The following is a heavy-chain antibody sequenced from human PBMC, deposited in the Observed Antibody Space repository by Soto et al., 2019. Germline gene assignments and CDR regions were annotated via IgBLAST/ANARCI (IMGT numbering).Heavy chain of an antibody. CDR1: GFTFDDYG. CDR3: ARDRGYSYGSLFDY. Sequence: GGSLRLSCAASGFTFDDYGMSWVRQAPGKGLEWVSGINWNGGSTGYADSVKGRFTISRDNAKNSLYLQMNSLRAEDTALYYCARDRGYSYGSLFDYWGQGTLVTVSS. V-gene: IGHV3-20*04. CDR2: INWNGGST. J-gene: IGHJ4*02. D-gene: IGHD5-18*01.